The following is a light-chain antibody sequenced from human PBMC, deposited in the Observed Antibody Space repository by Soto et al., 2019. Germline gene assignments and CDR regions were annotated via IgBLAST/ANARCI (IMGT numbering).Light chain of an antibody. Sequence: QAVVTQPASVSGSPGQSITISCTGTSSDVGGYQSVSWYQQHPGKAPKLMIYDVTDRPSGVSNRFSGSKSGNTASLTISGLQAEDEADYYCSSYTSSSTLLFGGGTKLTVL. V-gene: IGLV2-14*03. CDR1: SSDVGGYQS. CDR2: DVT. J-gene: IGLJ2*01. CDR3: SSYTSSSTLL.